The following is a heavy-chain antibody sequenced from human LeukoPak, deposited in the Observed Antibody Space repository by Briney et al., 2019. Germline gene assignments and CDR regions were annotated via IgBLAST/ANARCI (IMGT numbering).Heavy chain of an antibody. V-gene: IGHV4-59*01. J-gene: IGHJ3*02. CDR3: ARGPTVTNDAFDI. Sequence: SETLSLTCTVSGDSIGYYYWGWIRQPPGKGLEWIGYIYYTGSTDYNPSLKSRVTISVDTSKNQFSLKLSSMTAADTAVYYCARGPTVTNDAFDIWGQGTMVTVSS. D-gene: IGHD4-17*01. CDR1: GDSIGYYY. CDR2: IYYTGST.